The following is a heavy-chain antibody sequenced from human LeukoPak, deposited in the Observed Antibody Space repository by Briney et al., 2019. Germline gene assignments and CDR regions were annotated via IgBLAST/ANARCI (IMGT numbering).Heavy chain of an antibody. J-gene: IGHJ4*02. Sequence: GESLKISCKGSGYSFTSYWIGWVRQMPGKGLEWMGIIYPGDSDTRYSPSFQGQVTISAAKSISTAYLQWSSLKASDTAMYYCARQEGYDFWSGYFDYWGQGTLVTVSS. CDR1: GYSFTSYW. V-gene: IGHV5-51*01. CDR3: ARQEGYDFWSGYFDY. CDR2: IYPGDSDT. D-gene: IGHD3-3*01.